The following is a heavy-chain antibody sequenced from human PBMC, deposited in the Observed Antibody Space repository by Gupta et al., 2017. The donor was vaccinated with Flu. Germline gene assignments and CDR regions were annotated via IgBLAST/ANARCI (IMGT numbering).Heavy chain of an antibody. V-gene: IGHV3-48*03. CDR3: ARATGIPVVHGDFDLDVDS. J-gene: IGHJ2*01. D-gene: IGHD6-19*01. CDR2: INTTSSTT. Sequence: GQLVESGGGLVQPGGSLRLSCEASGFSFSSYEMHWVCQAPGKGLEWVSYINTTSSTTYYADSVKGRFTISRDNAKTSLYLYMNSMRAEDTATYYCARATGIPVVHGDFDLDVDSCGRGNWGTVSS. CDR1: GFSFSSYE.